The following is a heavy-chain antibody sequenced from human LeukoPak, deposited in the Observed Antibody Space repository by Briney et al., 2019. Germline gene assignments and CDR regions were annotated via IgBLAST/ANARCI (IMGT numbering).Heavy chain of an antibody. CDR2: MSGGGISSMSGSGGST. J-gene: IGHJ4*02. D-gene: IGHD3-22*01. Sequence: GGSLRLSCAASEFTFSNYAMTWVRQAPGKGLEWVSAMSGGGISSMSGSGGSTYYADSVKGRFTISRDNSKKTLYLQMDGLRAEDTAVYYCARGKDSSGYIGGYFDYWGQGTLVTVSS. V-gene: IGHV3-23*01. CDR3: ARGKDSSGYIGGYFDY. CDR1: EFTFSNYA.